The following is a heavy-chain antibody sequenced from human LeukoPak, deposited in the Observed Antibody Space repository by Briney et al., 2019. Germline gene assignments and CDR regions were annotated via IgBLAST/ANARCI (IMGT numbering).Heavy chain of an antibody. CDR2: INPNSGGT. Sequence: ASVKVSCTAAGYTFTGYYMRWVRQAPGQGLEWMGWINPNSGGTNYAQKFQGRVTMTRDTSISTAYMELSRLRSDDTAVYYCARSYGGPIDYWRKGTLVTVSS. CDR1: GYTFTGYY. CDR3: ARSYGGPIDY. D-gene: IGHD4-23*01. J-gene: IGHJ4*02. V-gene: IGHV1-2*02.